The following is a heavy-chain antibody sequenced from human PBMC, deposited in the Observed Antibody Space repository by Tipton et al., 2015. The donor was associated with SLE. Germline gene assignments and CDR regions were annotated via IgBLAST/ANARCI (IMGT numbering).Heavy chain of an antibody. J-gene: IGHJ6*02. CDR3: AGSNRAGYFYYGMDV. CDR2: MYYSGST. D-gene: IGHD1-14*01. CDR1: GGSISESTYS. Sequence: TLSLTCTVSGGSISESTYSWDWIRQAPGKGLEWIGYMYYSGSTNYNPSLKSRVTIFVDTSKNQISLKLSSVTAADTAVYYCAGSNRAGYFYYGMDVWGQGTTVTVSS. V-gene: IGHV4-61*05.